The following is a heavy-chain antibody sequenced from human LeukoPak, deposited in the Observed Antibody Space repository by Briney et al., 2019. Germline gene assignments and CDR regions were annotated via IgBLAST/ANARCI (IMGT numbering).Heavy chain of an antibody. J-gene: IGHJ6*03. CDR3: ARMVSRVIDYNDRSGYYYPYMDV. D-gene: IGHD3-22*01. V-gene: IGHV2-26*01. CDR2: IFSNEEK. CDR1: GCSLGNARKG. Sequence: GSGPVLVKPTETLTLTCTVSGCSLGNARKGVSWIRQPPGKALEWLSHIFSNEEKSYSTSRKSRRTISKDTSKNQVVLTMTNMDPVDTATYYCARMVSRVIDYNDRSGYYYPYMDVWGKGTTVTVSS.